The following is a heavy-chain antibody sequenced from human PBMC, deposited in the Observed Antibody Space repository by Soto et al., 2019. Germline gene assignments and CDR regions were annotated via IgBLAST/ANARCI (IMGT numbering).Heavy chain of an antibody. CDR1: GGSFSGYY. J-gene: IGHJ6*02. CDR2: INHSGST. V-gene: IGHV4-34*01. CDR3: ARGSRGSSSSWYWYYYYGMDV. Sequence: SETLSLTCAVYGGSFSGYYWSWIRQPPGKGLEWIGEINHSGSTNYNPSLKSRVTISVDTSKNQFSLKLSSVTAADTAVYYCARGSRGSSSSWYWYYYYGMDVWGQGTTVS. D-gene: IGHD6-13*01.